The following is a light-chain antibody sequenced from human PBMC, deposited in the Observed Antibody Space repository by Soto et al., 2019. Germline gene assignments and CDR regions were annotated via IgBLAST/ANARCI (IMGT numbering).Light chain of an antibody. Sequence: EIVMTQSPATLSVSPGERATLSCRASQSVSNNLAWYQKKPGQAPRLLIYGASTRATGIPARFSGSGSGTEFTLTISSLQSEDFAVYYCQQYNNWWTFGPGTREEIK. CDR2: GAS. V-gene: IGKV3-15*01. J-gene: IGKJ1*01. CDR1: QSVSNN. CDR3: QQYNNWWT.